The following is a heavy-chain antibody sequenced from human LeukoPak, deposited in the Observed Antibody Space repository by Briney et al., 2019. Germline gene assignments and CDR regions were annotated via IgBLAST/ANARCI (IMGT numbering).Heavy chain of an antibody. V-gene: IGHV3-66*01. CDR3: ARRLEYSGSKGVFDY. D-gene: IGHD1-26*01. Sequence: SGGSLRLSCAASGLTFSNAWMTWVRQAPGQGLAWVSIIYSGGYTDYADSVKGRFTISRDNSKNTLYLQMHSLRAEDTAVYYCARRLEYSGSKGVFDYWGQGTLVTVSS. CDR2: IYSGGYT. CDR1: GLTFSNAW. J-gene: IGHJ4*02.